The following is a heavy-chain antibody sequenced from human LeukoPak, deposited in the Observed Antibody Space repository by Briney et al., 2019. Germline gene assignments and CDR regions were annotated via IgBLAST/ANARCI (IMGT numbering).Heavy chain of an antibody. CDR2: IYYSGST. D-gene: IGHD1-7*01. Sequence: PSETLSFTCTVSGGSISSYYWSWIRQPPGKGLEWIGYIYYSGSTNYNPSLKSRVTISVDTSKNQFSLKLSSVTAADTAVYYCARDLTGTTYVDYWGQGTLVTVSS. V-gene: IGHV4-59*01. CDR1: GGSISSYY. CDR3: ARDLTGTTYVDY. J-gene: IGHJ4*02.